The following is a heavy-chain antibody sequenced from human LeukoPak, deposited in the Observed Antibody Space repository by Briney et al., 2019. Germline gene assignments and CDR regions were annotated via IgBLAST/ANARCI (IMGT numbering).Heavy chain of an antibody. CDR3: ARGKIDY. Sequence: GGSLRLSCAASGFRFSDYWMMWVRQAPGKGLEWVANVDRDGISKYYADSVKGRLTISRDNAKNSLSLQMNRLRVEDTALYYCARGKIDYWGQGILVTVSS. CDR2: VDRDGISK. J-gene: IGHJ4*02. CDR1: GFRFSDYW. V-gene: IGHV3-7*01.